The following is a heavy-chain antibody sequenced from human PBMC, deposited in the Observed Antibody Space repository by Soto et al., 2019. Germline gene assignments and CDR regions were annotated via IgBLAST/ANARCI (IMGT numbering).Heavy chain of an antibody. CDR3: ARAVGAITIFGVVIPLRPPKRGFDY. CDR1: GYTFTSYY. V-gene: IGHV1-46*03. J-gene: IGHJ4*02. Sequence: QVQLVQSGAEVKKPGASVKVSCKASGYTFTSYYMHWVRQAPGQGLEWMGIINPSGGSTSYAQKFQGRVTMTRDTSTSTVYMELSSLRSEDTAVYYCARAVGAITIFGVVIPLRPPKRGFDYWGQGTLVTVSS. D-gene: IGHD3-3*01. CDR2: INPSGGST.